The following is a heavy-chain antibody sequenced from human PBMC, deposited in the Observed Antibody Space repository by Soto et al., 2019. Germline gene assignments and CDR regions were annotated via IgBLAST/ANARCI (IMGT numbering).Heavy chain of an antibody. J-gene: IGHJ4*02. Sequence: SQTLSLTCAISGDSVSSNSAAWNWIRRSPSRGLEWLGRTYYRSKWYNEYAVSAKSRIAINPDTSKNQFSLQLNSVTPEDTAVYYCARTSGHFDSWGRGTLATVSS. CDR2: TYYRSKWYN. D-gene: IGHD6-19*01. V-gene: IGHV6-1*01. CDR3: ARTSGHFDS. CDR1: GDSVSSNSAA.